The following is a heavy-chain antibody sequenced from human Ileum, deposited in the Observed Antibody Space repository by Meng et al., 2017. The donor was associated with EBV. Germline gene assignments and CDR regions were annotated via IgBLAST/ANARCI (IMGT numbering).Heavy chain of an antibody. CDR3: KAYPAGGGGLGS. CDR2: TYNGWRP. J-gene: IGHJ5*02. V-gene: IGHV4-30-4*01. D-gene: IGHD3-16*01. Sequence: EAGPGLAKPSETRSLPCTVSGSAVDSGSYHWSWVRQPPGKGLECIGYTYNGWRPYYNPSLKSRVSMSVDTSKTQFSLTLSPVTAADTAVYYCKAYPAGGGGLGSWGQRTLVTVSS. CDR1: GSAVDSGSYH.